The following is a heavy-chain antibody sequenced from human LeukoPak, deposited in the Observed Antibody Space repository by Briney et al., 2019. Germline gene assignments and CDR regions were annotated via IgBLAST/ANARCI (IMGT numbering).Heavy chain of an antibody. CDR3: ARDGTYYHGSGSLDY. V-gene: IGHV3-74*01. CDR2: ISKDERTT. Sequence: PGGSLRLSCAASGFTFGGSWMLWVRQAPGKGLMCVARISKDERTTSYVDSVKGRFTVSRDNAKNTLYLQMNSLRAEDTAVYYCARDGTYYHGSGSLDYWGQGTLVTVSS. D-gene: IGHD3-10*01. CDR1: GFTFGGSW. J-gene: IGHJ4*02.